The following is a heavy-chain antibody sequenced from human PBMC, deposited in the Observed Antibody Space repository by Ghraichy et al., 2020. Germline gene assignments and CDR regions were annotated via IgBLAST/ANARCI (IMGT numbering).Heavy chain of an antibody. V-gene: IGHV3-23*01. CDR3: AQDPWFYFDSSGSGFAH. Sequence: GGSLRLSCVGSGFTFSDSAMSWFRQAPGKGLEWVSAISGSGVNVHYVDSVKGRFTISRDNSKNVVHLQINRLRTEDTAVYYCAQDPWFYFDSSGSGFAHWGQGTQITVSS. CDR2: ISGSGVNV. CDR1: GFTFSDSA. J-gene: IGHJ4*02. D-gene: IGHD3-22*01.